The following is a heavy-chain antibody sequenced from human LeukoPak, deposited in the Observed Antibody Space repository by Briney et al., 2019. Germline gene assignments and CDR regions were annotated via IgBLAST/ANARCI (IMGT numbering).Heavy chain of an antibody. V-gene: IGHV3-48*03. D-gene: IGHD3-10*01. CDR3: ARDLWVRGDRYGMDV. CDR1: GFTFSSYE. CDR2: ISSSGSTI. Sequence: PGGSLRLSCAASGFTFSSYEMNWVRQAPGKGLEWGSYISSSGSTIYCADSVKGRFTISRDNAKNSLYLQMNSLRAEDTAVYYCARDLWVRGDRYGMDVWGKGTTVTVSS. J-gene: IGHJ6*04.